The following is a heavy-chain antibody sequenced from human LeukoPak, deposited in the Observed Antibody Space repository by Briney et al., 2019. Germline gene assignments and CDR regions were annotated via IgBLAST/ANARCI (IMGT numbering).Heavy chain of an antibody. J-gene: IGHJ4*02. CDR2: ISSGSSYI. CDR1: GFTFSSYT. V-gene: IGHV3-21*01. D-gene: IGHD3-10*01. CDR3: ARGEYGSGSYHIDY. Sequence: GGSLRLSCAASGFTFSSYTMNWVRQAPGKGLEWVPIISSGSSYIHYADSVKGRFTISRDNAKNSLYLQMNSLRAEDTAVYYCARGEYGSGSYHIDYWGQGTLVTVSS.